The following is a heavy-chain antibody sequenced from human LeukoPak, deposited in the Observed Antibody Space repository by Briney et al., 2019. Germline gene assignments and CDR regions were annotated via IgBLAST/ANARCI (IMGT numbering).Heavy chain of an antibody. J-gene: IGHJ5*02. CDR1: GATFSSYA. Sequence: SLKVSCKAPGATFSSYAISWVRQAPGQGLEWMGGIIPIIGTANYAQKFQGRVTITADKSTSTAYMELSSLRSEDTAVYYCARDCSSTSCYARSRVTTPPWWFDPWGQGTLVTVSS. CDR3: ARDCSSTSCYARSRVTTPPWWFDP. D-gene: IGHD2-2*01. CDR2: IIPIIGTA. V-gene: IGHV1-69*06.